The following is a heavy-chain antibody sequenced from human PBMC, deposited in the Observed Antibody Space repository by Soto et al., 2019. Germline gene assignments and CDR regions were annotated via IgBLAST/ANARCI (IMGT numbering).Heavy chain of an antibody. CDR2: VIPITATA. CDR3: ARSQGSSTSLEIYYYYYYGMDV. CDR1: GGTFGSYA. J-gene: IGHJ6*02. D-gene: IGHD2-2*01. V-gene: IGHV1-69*01. Sequence: QVQLVQSGAEVKKPGSSVKVSCKASGGTFGSYAISWVRQAPGQGLEWMGGVIPITATADYAQKVQGRVTINTAESTSTASMQLSSLRSEDTAVYYCARSQGSSTSLEIYYYYYYGMDVWGQGTTVTVSS.